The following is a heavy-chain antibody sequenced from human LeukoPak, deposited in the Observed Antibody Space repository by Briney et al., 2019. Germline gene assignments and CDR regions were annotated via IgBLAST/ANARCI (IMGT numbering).Heavy chain of an antibody. Sequence: QPGGSLRLSCAASGFTFSSYAMHWVRQAPGKGLEWVAVISYDGSNKYYADSVKGRFTISRDNSKNTLYLQMNSLRAEDTAVYYCARDEASSSWPYYYYYYGMDVWGQGTTVTVSS. CDR3: ARDEASSSWPYYYYYYGMDV. D-gene: IGHD6-13*01. J-gene: IGHJ6*02. V-gene: IGHV3-30*04. CDR2: ISYDGSNK. CDR1: GFTFSSYA.